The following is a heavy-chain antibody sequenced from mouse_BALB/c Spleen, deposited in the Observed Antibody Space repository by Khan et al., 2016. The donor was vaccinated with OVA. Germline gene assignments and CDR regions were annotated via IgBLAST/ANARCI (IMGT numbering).Heavy chain of an antibody. D-gene: IGHD2-1*01. CDR2: INPSSGYT. V-gene: IGHV1-7*01. Sequence: QVQLKQSGAELAKPGASVKMSCKASGYTFTTYWMHWVKQRPGQGLEWIGYINPSSGYTYDNEMFKDRATLSADKSSSTAYMQLSGLTSENYAVYDCTRDGIDYWGQGTTLTVSS. CDR3: TRDGIDY. J-gene: IGHJ2*01. CDR1: GYTFTTYW.